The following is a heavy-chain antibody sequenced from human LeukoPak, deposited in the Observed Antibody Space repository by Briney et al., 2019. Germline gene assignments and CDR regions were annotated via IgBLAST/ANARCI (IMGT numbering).Heavy chain of an antibody. CDR1: GFTFSSYA. CDR2: ISGSGGST. J-gene: IGHJ3*02. CDR3: ATYGRPVDYYDSSGYDAFDI. Sequence: GGSLRLSCAASGFTFSSYAMSWVRQAPGKGLEWVSAISGSGGSTYYADSVKGRFTISRDNSKNMLYLQMNSLRAEDTAVYYCATYGRPVDYYDSSGYDAFDIWGQGTMVTVSS. D-gene: IGHD3-22*01. V-gene: IGHV3-23*01.